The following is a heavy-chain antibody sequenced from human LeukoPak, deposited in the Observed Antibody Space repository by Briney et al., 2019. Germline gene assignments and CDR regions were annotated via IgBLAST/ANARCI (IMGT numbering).Heavy chain of an antibody. D-gene: IGHD1-26*01. CDR1: GGSFSGYY. CDR2: INHSGST. CDR3: ARGQGGSYGDWFDP. J-gene: IGHJ5*02. Sequence: KSSETLSLTCAVYGGSFSGYYWSWIRQPPGKGLEWIGEINHSGSTNYNPSLKSRVTISVDTSKNQFSLKLSSVTAADTAVYYCARGQGGSYGDWFDPWGQGTLVTVSS. V-gene: IGHV4-34*01.